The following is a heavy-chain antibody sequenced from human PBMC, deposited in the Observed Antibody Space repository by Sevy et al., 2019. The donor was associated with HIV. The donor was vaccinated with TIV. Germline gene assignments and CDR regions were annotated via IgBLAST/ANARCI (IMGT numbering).Heavy chain of an antibody. J-gene: IGHJ4*02. CDR2: INHSGST. CDR1: GGSFSGYY. Sequence: SETLSLTCAVYGGSFSGYYWSWIRQPPGKGLEWIGEINHSGSTNYNPSLKSRVTISVDTSKNQFSLKLSSVTAAYTAVYYCARSYIYYDSSGYIDYWGQGTLVTVSS. D-gene: IGHD3-22*01. CDR3: ARSYIYYDSSGYIDY. V-gene: IGHV4-34*01.